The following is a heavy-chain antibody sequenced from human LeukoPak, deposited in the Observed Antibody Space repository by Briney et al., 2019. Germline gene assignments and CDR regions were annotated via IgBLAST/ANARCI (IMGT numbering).Heavy chain of an antibody. CDR2: INHSGST. D-gene: IGHD3-16*01. V-gene: IGHV4-34*01. J-gene: IGHJ4*02. Sequence: SETLSLTCAVYGGSFSGYYWSWIRQPPGKGLEWIGEINHSGSTNYNPSLKSRVTISVDTSKNQFSLKLSSVTAADTAVYYCARGWGYWGQGTLVTVSS. CDR3: ARGWGY. CDR1: GGSFSGYY.